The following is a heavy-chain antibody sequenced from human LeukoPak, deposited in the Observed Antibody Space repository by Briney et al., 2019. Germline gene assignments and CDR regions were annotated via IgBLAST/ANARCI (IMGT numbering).Heavy chain of an antibody. CDR1: GASIRSYY. D-gene: IGHD2-8*02. CDR2: IYHTGST. Sequence: SETLSLTCTVSGASIRSYYWSWTRQTPGKGLEWIGYIYHTGSTKYNPSLKSRVTISVDTSKNHFSLTLTSVTAADTAVYYCSTDSPTGFDHWGQGALVTVSS. V-gene: IGHV4-59*01. J-gene: IGHJ4*02. CDR3: STDSPTGFDH.